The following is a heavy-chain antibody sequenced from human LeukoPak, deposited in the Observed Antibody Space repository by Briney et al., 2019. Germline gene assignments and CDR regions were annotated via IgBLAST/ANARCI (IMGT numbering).Heavy chain of an antibody. Sequence: TSETLSLTCTVSGGSINNYYWSWIRQPPGKGLEWIGYIYYSGSTNYNPSLKSRVTISVDTSTNQFSLKLTSVTAADTAVYYCAKELGIAAARGRGDYWGQGTLVTVSS. CDR2: IYYSGST. CDR1: GGSINNYY. J-gene: IGHJ4*02. V-gene: IGHV4-59*01. CDR3: AKELGIAAARGRGDY. D-gene: IGHD6-13*01.